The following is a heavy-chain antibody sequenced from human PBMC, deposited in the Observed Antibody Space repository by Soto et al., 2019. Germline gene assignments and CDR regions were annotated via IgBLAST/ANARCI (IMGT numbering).Heavy chain of an antibody. V-gene: IGHV1-69*13. Sequence: SVKVSCKASGGTFSSYAISWVRQAPGQGLEWMGGIIPIFGTANYAQKFQGRVTITADESTSTAYMELSSLRSEDTAVYYCARAIKMGIAAAGKDLWGQGTLVTVSS. CDR3: ARAIKMGIAAAGKDL. J-gene: IGHJ4*02. D-gene: IGHD6-13*01. CDR2: IIPIFGTA. CDR1: GGTFSSYA.